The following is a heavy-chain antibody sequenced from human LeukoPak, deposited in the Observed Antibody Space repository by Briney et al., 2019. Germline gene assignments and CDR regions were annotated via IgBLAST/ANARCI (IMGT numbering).Heavy chain of an antibody. D-gene: IGHD3-22*01. CDR2: ISGSTSYI. CDR3: ARDLLGYYSFDY. Sequence: PGGSLRLSCAASGLTFSSYRMNWVRQAPGKGLEWVSSISGSTSYISYADSVKGRFTISRDNAKNSLSLQMSDLRVEDTAVYYCARDLLGYYSFDYWGQGTLVTVSP. J-gene: IGHJ4*02. CDR1: GLTFSSYR. V-gene: IGHV3-21*01.